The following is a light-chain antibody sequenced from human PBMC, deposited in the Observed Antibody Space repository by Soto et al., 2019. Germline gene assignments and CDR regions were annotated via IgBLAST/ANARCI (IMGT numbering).Light chain of an antibody. CDR3: QQYNNWPLT. CDR2: GAT. CDR1: QTVRDN. Sequence: EVVMTQSPATLSVSPGERATLSCRASQTVRDNLGWYQQNPGQPPRLLIYGATTRATGIPARFSGSGSGTEFTLTISSLQSEDFAVYYCQQYNNWPLTFGGGRRLEI. J-gene: IGKJ5*01. V-gene: IGKV3D-15*01.